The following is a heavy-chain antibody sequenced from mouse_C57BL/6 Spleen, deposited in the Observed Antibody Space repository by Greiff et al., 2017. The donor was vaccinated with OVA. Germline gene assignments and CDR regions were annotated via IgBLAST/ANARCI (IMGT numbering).Heavy chain of an antibody. D-gene: IGHD1-1*01. Sequence: QVQLQQPGAELVKPGASVKMSCKASGYTFTSYWITWVKQRPGQGLEWIGDIYPGSGSTNYNEKFTSKATLTVDTSSSAAYMQLSSRTAEDAAVYYCARSYGSSFWFAYWGQGTLVTVSA. V-gene: IGHV1-55*01. CDR1: GYTFTSYW. J-gene: IGHJ3*01. CDR3: ARSYGSSFWFAY. CDR2: IYPGSGST.